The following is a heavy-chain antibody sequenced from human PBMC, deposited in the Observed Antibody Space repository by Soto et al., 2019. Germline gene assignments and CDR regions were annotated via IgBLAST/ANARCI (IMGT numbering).Heavy chain of an antibody. V-gene: IGHV4-59*01. CDR2: IYYSGST. Sequence: SETLSLTCTVSGGSISSYYWSWIRQPPGKGLEWIGYIYYSGSTNYNPSLKSRVTISVDTSKNQFSLKLSSVTAADTAVYYCASYGSGSYYFFDYWGQGTLVTVSS. CDR1: GGSISSYY. J-gene: IGHJ4*02. D-gene: IGHD3-10*01. CDR3: ASYGSGSYYFFDY.